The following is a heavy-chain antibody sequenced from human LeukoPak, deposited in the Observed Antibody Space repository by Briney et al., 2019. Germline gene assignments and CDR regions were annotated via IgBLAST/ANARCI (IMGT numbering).Heavy chain of an antibody. CDR2: IYYSGST. CDR3: ARRLGSGWGHFDY. J-gene: IGHJ4*02. V-gene: IGHV4-59*01. Sequence: SETLSLTCTVSGVSISNYYWSWIRQPPGKGLEWIGYIYYSGSTNYNPSLKSRVTISVDTSKNQFSLKLTSVTAADTAVYYCARRLGSGWGHFDYWGQGALVTVSS. CDR1: GVSISNYY. D-gene: IGHD6-19*01.